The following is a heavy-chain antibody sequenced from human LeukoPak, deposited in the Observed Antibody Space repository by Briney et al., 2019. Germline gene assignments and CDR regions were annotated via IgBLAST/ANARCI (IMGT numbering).Heavy chain of an antibody. CDR1: GGSFSGYY. Sequence: SETLSLTCAVYGGSFSGYYWSWIRQPPGKGLEWIGEINHSGSTNYNPSLKSRVIISVDTSKNQFSLKLSSVTAADTAVYYCARGRVAVAATYYYFDYWGQGTLVTVSS. D-gene: IGHD6-19*01. CDR2: INHSGST. J-gene: IGHJ4*02. V-gene: IGHV4-34*01. CDR3: ARGRVAVAATYYYFDY.